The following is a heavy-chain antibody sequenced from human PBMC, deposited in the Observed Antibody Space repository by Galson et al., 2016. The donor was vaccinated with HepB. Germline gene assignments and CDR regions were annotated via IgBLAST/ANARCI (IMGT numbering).Heavy chain of an antibody. D-gene: IGHD2-21*02. Sequence: SETLSLTCDVYGGSSSGYYWTWIRQPPGKELEWIGEINHSGSTNYNPSLKSRVTISVDTSKNQFSLKLSSVTAADTAVYYCARAYCGRYCYDPEMYYFDYWGQGTLVTVSS. CDR3: ARAYCGRYCYDPEMYYFDY. CDR1: GGSSSGYY. J-gene: IGHJ4*02. V-gene: IGHV4-34*01. CDR2: INHSGST.